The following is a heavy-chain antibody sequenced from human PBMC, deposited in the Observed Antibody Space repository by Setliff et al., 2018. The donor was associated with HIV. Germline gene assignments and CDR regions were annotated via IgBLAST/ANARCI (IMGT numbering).Heavy chain of an antibody. Sequence: RASVKVSCKASGYTFTSYDINWVRQATGQGLEWMGWMNPNSGNTGYAQKFQGKVSMTRDTSIGTAYMQLSGLRSEDTAVYFCARVDGAYNDNIFDYWGQGTLVTVSS. CDR3: ARVDGAYNDNIFDY. D-gene: IGHD1-1*01. J-gene: IGHJ4*02. CDR1: GYTFTSYD. V-gene: IGHV1-8*02. CDR2: MNPNSGNT.